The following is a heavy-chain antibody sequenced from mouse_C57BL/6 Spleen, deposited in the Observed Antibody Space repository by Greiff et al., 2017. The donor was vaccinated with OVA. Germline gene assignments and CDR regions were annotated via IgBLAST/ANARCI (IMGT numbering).Heavy chain of an antibody. J-gene: IGHJ2*01. CDR1: GFTFNTYA. CDR3: VRDGRWSGYFDY. CDR2: IRSKSSNYAT. Sequence: DVQLVESGGGLVQPKGSLKLSCAASGFTFNTYAMHWVRQAPGKGLEWVARIRSKSSNYATYYADSVKDRFTISRDDSQSMLYLQMNNLKTEDTAMYYCVRDGRWSGYFDYWGQGTTLTVSS. D-gene: IGHD2-3*01. V-gene: IGHV10-3*01.